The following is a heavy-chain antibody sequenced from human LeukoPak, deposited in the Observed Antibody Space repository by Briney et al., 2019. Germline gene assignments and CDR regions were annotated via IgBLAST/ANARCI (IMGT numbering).Heavy chain of an antibody. CDR1: GFTFSSYW. Sequence: GGSLRLSCAASGFTFSSYWMSWVRQAPGKGLEWVSAIRGSGRTTYYADSVRGRFIISRDNSKNTLSLQMNSLRAEDTAVYYCAKAGSLGGYGDYWGQGTLVTVSS. D-gene: IGHD3-16*01. CDR3: AKAGSLGGYGDY. CDR2: IRGSGRTT. V-gene: IGHV3-23*01. J-gene: IGHJ4*02.